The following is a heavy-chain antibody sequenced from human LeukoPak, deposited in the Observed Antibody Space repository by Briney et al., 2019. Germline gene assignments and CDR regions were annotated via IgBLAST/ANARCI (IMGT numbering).Heavy chain of an antibody. V-gene: IGHV3-23*01. CDR1: GFTFSNYP. CDR3: AKERPTTTAFDY. Sequence: GGSPRFSCAASGFTFSNYPVSWVRQAPGKGLEWVSLISGSGANSYYADSVKGRFTISRDNSKNTLYLQMNSLRAEDTAVYYCAKERPTTTAFDYWGQGTLVTVSS. D-gene: IGHD1-1*01. J-gene: IGHJ4*02. CDR2: ISGSGANS.